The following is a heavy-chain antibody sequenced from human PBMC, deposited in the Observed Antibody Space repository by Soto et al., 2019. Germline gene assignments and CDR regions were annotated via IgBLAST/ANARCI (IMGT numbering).Heavy chain of an antibody. CDR3: ARDRGEQWLGLPY. Sequence: QVQLVQSGAEVKKPGASVKVSCKASGYTFTSYAMHWVRQAPGQRLEWMGWVNAGSDNTMYSPKFQGRVTITRDTFASTVYMELSSLRSEDTAMYYCARDRGEQWLGLPYWGQGTLVTVSS. J-gene: IGHJ4*02. CDR1: GYTFTSYA. V-gene: IGHV1-3*01. D-gene: IGHD6-19*01. CDR2: VNAGSDNT.